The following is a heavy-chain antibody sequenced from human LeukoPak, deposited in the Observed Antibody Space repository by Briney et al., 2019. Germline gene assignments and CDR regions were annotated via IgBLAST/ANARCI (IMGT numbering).Heavy chain of an antibody. CDR2: ISAYNGNT. CDR3: ARAASITMIVVLDY. J-gene: IGHJ4*02. D-gene: IGHD3-22*01. V-gene: IGHV1-18*01. Sequence: ASVKVSCKASGYTFTSYGISWVRQAPGQGLEWMGWISAYNGNTNYAQKLQGRVTMTTDTSTSTAYMELRSLRSDDTAVYYCARAASITMIVVLDYWGQGTLVTVSS. CDR1: GYTFTSYG.